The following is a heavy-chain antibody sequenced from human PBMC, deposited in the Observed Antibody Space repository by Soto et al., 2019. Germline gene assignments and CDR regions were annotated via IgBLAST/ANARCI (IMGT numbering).Heavy chain of an antibody. D-gene: IGHD6-19*01. Sequence: GGSPRLSFAASGFPFGSYSMSWGRPAPGKGLEWVSAISGSGGSTYYADSVKGRFTISRDNSKNTLYLQMNSLRAEDTAVYYCAKDSSGWYPSYYYYMDVWGKGTTVTVSS. CDR2: ISGSGGST. CDR1: GFPFGSYS. V-gene: IGHV3-23*01. J-gene: IGHJ6*03. CDR3: AKDSSGWYPSYYYYMDV.